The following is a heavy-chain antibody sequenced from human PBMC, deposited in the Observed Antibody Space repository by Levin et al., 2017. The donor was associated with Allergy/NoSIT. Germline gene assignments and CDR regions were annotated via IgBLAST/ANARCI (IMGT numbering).Heavy chain of an antibody. J-gene: IGHJ2*01. CDR1: GASITSKNW. CDR2: IYQSGST. D-gene: IGHD6-19*01. CDR3: ARNRRRWLAPFYWYFDL. Sequence: PSETLSLTCAVSGASITSKNWWSWVRQPPGKGPEWIGEIYQSGSTNYNPSLKSRVTLSLDKSKNQFSLTLNSMTAADTAVYYCARNRRRWLAPFYWYFDLWGHGTLVTVSS. V-gene: IGHV4-4*02.